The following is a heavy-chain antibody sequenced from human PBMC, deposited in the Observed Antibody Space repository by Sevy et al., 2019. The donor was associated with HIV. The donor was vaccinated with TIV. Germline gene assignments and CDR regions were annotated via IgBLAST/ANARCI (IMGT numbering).Heavy chain of an antibody. J-gene: IGHJ5*02. V-gene: IGHV1-24*01. CDR3: ATVGLGYYSGSSYYQGDWFDP. CDR1: EYSLRKLS. CDR2: LDPGNGEI. Sequence: ASVKVSCKVFEYSLRKLSMHWVRQAPGKGLEWMGSLDPGNGEITYAQTLQGRVTMTEDTSTDTAYMELSSLTSEDTATYYCATVGLGYYSGSSYYQGDWFDPWGQGTLVTVSS. D-gene: IGHD2-15*01.